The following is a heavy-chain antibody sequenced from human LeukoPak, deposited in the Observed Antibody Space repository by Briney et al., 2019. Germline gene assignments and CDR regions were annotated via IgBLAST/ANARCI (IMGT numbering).Heavy chain of an antibody. CDR2: IKYDGSAK. CDR1: GFSFSSYW. J-gene: IGHJ4*02. D-gene: IGHD3-22*01. Sequence: GGSLRLSCAASGFSFSSYWMSWVRQAPGKGLEWVANIKYDGSAKYYVDSVKGRFIISRDNAKNSLYLQMNSLRDEDTAVYYCASPHDSSGNDWGQGTLVTVYS. V-gene: IGHV3-7*01. CDR3: ASPHDSSGND.